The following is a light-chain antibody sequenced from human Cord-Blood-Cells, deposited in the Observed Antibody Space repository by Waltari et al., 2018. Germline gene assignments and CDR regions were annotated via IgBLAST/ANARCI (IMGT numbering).Light chain of an antibody. J-gene: IGLJ3*02. Sequence: QSALTQPRSVSGSPGQSVTISCTGTSSVVGGYNYVSWYQQHPGKAPKLMIYDVSKRPSGVPDRFSGSKSGNTASLTISGLQAEDEADYYCCSYAGSYTRVFGGGTKLTVL. CDR1: SSVVGGYNY. V-gene: IGLV2-11*01. CDR3: CSYAGSYTRV. CDR2: DVS.